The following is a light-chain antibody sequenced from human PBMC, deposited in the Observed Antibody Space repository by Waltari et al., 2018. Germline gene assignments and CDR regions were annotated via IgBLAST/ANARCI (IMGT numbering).Light chain of an antibody. CDR3: MQALQTPPT. CDR2: AAS. J-gene: IGKJ1*01. CDR1: QSISSY. Sequence: DIQMTQSPSSLSASVGDRVTITCRASQSISSYLNWYQQKPGKAPKLLIYAASSLQSGVPSRFSGSGSGTDFTLKISRVEAEDVGVYYCMQALQTPPTFGQGTKVEIK. V-gene: IGKV1-39*01.